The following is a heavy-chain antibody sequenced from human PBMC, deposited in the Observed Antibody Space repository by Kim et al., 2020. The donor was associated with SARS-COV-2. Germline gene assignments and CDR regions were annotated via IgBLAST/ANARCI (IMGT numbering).Heavy chain of an antibody. D-gene: IGHD6-19*01. CDR2: IYSSSAST. J-gene: IGHJ4*01. CDR1: GFTFSDKY. Sequence: GGSLRLSCTASGFTFSDKYMSWVRQSPGRGLEWISDIYSSSASTAYAYSVSGRFTISRDNAKNSLFLQMNSLRAEDTAVYYWGKEDQVADVVYFFDSWG. CDR3: GKEDQVADVVYFFDS. V-gene: IGHV3-11*05.